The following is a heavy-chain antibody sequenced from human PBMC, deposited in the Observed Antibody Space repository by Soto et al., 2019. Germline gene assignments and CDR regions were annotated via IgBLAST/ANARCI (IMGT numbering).Heavy chain of an antibody. CDR1: GYTFSNFW. V-gene: IGHV5-51*01. CDR3: ARSPSSSPYFDV. CDR2: IYPGDHET. Sequence: GESLKISCQCSGYTFSNFWIGWVRQLPVQGLEWMGIIYPGDHETRYSPSFLGKVTISAEKSINTAYLQWSSLEASDSAFYFCARSPSSSPYFDVCGQGALVTFYS. D-gene: IGHD6-13*01. J-gene: IGHJ4*02.